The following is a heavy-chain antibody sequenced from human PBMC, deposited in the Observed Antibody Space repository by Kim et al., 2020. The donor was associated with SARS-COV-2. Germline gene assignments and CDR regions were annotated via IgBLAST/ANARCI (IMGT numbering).Heavy chain of an antibody. Sequence: GGSLRLSCAASGFTFSSYSMNWVRQAPGKGLEWVSSISSSSSYIYYADSVKGRFTISRDNAKNSLYLQMNSLRAEDTAVYYCARDQAMGFTRGAWEHLYYYYYGMDVWGQGTTVTVSS. J-gene: IGHJ6*02. V-gene: IGHV3-21*01. D-gene: IGHD1-26*01. CDR3: ARDQAMGFTRGAWEHLYYYYYGMDV. CDR2: ISSSSSYI. CDR1: GFTFSSYS.